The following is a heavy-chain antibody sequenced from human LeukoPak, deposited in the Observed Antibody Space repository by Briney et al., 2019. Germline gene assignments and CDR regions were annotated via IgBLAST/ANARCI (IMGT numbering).Heavy chain of an antibody. Sequence: PSETLSLTCTVSGGSVSSSTYYWNWVRQPPGKGLEWIGYIYNSGSTNYNPSFKCRVTISADTSRNQFSLKVSFVTAADTAVYYCARGQVGATQLFDYWGQGTLVTVSS. V-gene: IGHV4-61*01. D-gene: IGHD1-26*01. CDR3: ARGQVGATQLFDY. J-gene: IGHJ4*02. CDR1: GGSVSSSTYY. CDR2: IYNSGST.